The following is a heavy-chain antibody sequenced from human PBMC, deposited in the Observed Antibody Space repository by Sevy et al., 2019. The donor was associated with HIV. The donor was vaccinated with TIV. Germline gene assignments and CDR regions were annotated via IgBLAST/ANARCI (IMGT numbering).Heavy chain of an antibody. J-gene: IGHJ4*02. CDR2: ISYDGSNK. V-gene: IGHV3-30-3*01. CDR1: GFTFSSYA. D-gene: IGHD6-19*01. Sequence: GGSLRLSCAASGFTFSSYAMHWVRQAPGKGLEWVAVISYDGSNKYYADSVKGRFTISRDNSKNTLYLQMNSLRAEDSAVYYCAGVTHELICRSGWQIGIDYWGQGTLVTVSS. CDR3: AGVTHELICRSGWQIGIDY.